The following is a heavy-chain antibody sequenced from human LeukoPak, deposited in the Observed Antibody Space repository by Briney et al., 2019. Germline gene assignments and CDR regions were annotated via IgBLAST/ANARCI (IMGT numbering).Heavy chain of an antibody. D-gene: IGHD4-17*01. CDR3: ASRAYGEAYFDY. V-gene: IGHV4-30-4*01. Sequence: SETLSLTCTVSGGSISSGDYYWSWLRQPPGRGREGIGNIYYSGSTYYNPSLKSRLTISVDTSKNQSSLRLSSVTAADTAVYYCASRAYGEAYFDYWGQGTLVTVSS. CDR1: GGSISSGDYY. CDR2: IYYSGST. J-gene: IGHJ4*02.